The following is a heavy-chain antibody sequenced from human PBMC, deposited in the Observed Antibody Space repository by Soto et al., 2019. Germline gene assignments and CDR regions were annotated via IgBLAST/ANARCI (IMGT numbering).Heavy chain of an antibody. V-gene: IGHV4-59*12. J-gene: IGHJ4*02. CDR2: IYDNGIT. CDR3: ARTYDSNGYANEFDS. CDR1: GRSITSYY. Sequence: QVVLQESGPGLVKPSENLSLTCSVSGRSITSYYWSWVRQPPGKGLEWIGYIYDNGITSQNPSLKSRVTMSADTSQNHFSLTLTSVTGADTAVYYCARTYDSNGYANEFDSWGQGILVTVTS. D-gene: IGHD3-22*01.